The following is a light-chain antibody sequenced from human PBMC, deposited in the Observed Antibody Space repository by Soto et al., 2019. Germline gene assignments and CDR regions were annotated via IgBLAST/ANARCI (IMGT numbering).Light chain of an antibody. Sequence: QAVVTQPPSVSGAPGQRVTISCTGSSSNIGAGYDVHWYQQLPGTAPKLLIYGNSNRPSGVPDRFSGSKSGTSASLAITGLQAEDEADYYSQSSDSSLSGVVFGGGTKLTVL. CDR3: QSSDSSLSGVV. CDR1: SSNIGAGYD. J-gene: IGLJ2*01. V-gene: IGLV1-40*01. CDR2: GNS.